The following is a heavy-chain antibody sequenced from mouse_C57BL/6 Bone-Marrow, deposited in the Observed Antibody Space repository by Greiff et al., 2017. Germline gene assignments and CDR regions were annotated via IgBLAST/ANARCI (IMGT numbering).Heavy chain of an antibody. D-gene: IGHD2-5*01. Sequence: VQLQQPGAELVKPGASVKLSCKASGYTFTSYWMHWVKQRPGRGLEWIGRIDPNSGGPKYNEKFKSKATLTVDKPSSTAYMQRSSLTSEDSAVYYCARRAAYHSNQGAMDYWGQGTSVTVSS. CDR3: ARRAAYHSNQGAMDY. CDR2: IDPNSGGP. J-gene: IGHJ4*01. V-gene: IGHV1-72*01. CDR1: GYTFTSYW.